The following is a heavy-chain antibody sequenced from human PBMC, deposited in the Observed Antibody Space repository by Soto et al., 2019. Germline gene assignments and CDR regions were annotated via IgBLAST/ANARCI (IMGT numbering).Heavy chain of an antibody. CDR3: TRDPRNYYDSIGSANWFDP. V-gene: IGHV3-73*01. Sequence: GGPKRLLRAASGCKFRGSARHRVRQDSGSGLAWVCRIRSKSNSYATAYAASVKGRFTISRDDSKDTAYLQMNSLKTEDTAVYYCTRDPRNYYDSIGSANWFDPWGQGTLVTVSS. CDR2: IRSKSNSYAT. CDR1: GCKFRGSA. J-gene: IGHJ5*02. D-gene: IGHD3-22*01.